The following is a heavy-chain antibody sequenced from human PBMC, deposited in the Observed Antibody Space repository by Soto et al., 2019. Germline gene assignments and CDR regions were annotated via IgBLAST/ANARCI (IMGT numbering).Heavy chain of an antibody. V-gene: IGHV3-53*01. Sequence: GGSLRLSXAASGFTVSSNYMSWVRQAPGKGLEWVSVIYNGGSTYYADSVKGRFTISRDNSKNTVYLQMNSLRAEDTAVYYCGGSGSYYTFDHWGQGTLVTVSS. CDR2: IYNGGST. CDR1: GFTVSSNY. CDR3: GGSGSYYTFDH. J-gene: IGHJ4*02. D-gene: IGHD3-10*01.